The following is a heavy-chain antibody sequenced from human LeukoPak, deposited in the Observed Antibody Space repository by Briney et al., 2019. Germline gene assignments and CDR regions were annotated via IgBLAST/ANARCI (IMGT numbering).Heavy chain of an antibody. CDR1: GGSISSGGYY. Sequence: PSETLSLTCTVSGGSISSGGYYWSWIRQHPGKGLEWIWYIYYSGSTYYNPSLKSRVTISVDTSMNQFSLKLSSVTAADTAVYYCARVAYSSSWYWFDPWGQGTLVTVSS. CDR3: ARVAYSSSWYWFDP. V-gene: IGHV4-31*03. CDR2: IYYSGST. J-gene: IGHJ5*02. D-gene: IGHD6-13*01.